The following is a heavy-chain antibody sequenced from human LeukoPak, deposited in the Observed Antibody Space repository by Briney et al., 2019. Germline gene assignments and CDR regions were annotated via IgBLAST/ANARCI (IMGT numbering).Heavy chain of an antibody. Sequence: PSETLSLTCTVSGGSINSGGHYWGWVRQHPGKGLEWIGYIYDSGSAYYNPSLKSRVSISIDTSKNQFSLKLSSVTAADTAVYFCARVTLFGIAYYFDYWGQGSLVTVSS. V-gene: IGHV4-31*03. D-gene: IGHD3-3*01. CDR3: ARVTLFGIAYYFDY. CDR2: IYDSGSA. J-gene: IGHJ4*02. CDR1: GGSINSGGHY.